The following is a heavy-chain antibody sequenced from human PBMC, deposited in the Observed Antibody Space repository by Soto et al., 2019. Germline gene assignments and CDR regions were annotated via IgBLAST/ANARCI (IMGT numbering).Heavy chain of an antibody. CDR2: ISSSSSYI. D-gene: IGHD3-3*01. Sequence: GGSLRLSCAASGFTFSSYSMNWVRQAPGKGLEWVSSISSSSSYIYYADSVKGRFTISRDNAKNSLYLQMNSLRAEDTAVYYCARVSRFLESGPPPYYYYYMDVWGKGTTVTVSS. V-gene: IGHV3-21*01. CDR1: GFTFSSYS. CDR3: ARVSRFLESGPPPYYYYYMDV. J-gene: IGHJ6*03.